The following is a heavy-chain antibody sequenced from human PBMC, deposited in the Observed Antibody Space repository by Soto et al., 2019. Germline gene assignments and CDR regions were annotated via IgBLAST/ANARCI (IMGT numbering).Heavy chain of an antibody. Sequence: ASVKVSCKASGYTFTGYYMHWVRQAPGRGLEGMGWINPNSGGTNYAQKFQGCVTMTRDTSIITAYMELTRLSSVDTAVYYCARVGARGVATKNYYGMDVWGQGTTVTVSS. CDR1: GYTFTGYY. CDR2: INPNSGGT. V-gene: IGHV1-2*04. J-gene: IGHJ6*02. D-gene: IGHD5-12*01. CDR3: ARVGARGVATKNYYGMDV.